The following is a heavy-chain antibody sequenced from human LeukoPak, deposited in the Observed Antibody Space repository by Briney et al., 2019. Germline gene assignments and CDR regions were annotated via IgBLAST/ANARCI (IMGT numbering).Heavy chain of an antibody. J-gene: IGHJ4*02. Sequence: SVKVSCKASGGTFSSHAISWVRQAPGQGLEWMGGIIPIFGTANYAQKFQGRVTITADESTSTAYMELSSLRSEDTAVYYCARGKYSSSAAFDYWGQGTLVTVSS. V-gene: IGHV1-69*13. CDR1: GGTFSSHA. D-gene: IGHD6-6*01. CDR2: IIPIFGTA. CDR3: ARGKYSSSAAFDY.